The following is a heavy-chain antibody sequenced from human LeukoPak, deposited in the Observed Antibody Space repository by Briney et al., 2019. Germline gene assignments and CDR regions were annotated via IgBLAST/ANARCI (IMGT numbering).Heavy chain of an antibody. D-gene: IGHD3-10*01. J-gene: IGHJ4*02. CDR2: IYYSGST. CDR1: GGSISSGGYY. V-gene: IGHV4-31*03. Sequence: SETLSLTCTVSGGSISSGGYYWSWIRQHPGKGLEWIGYIYYSGSTYYNPSLKSRVTISVDTSKNQFSLKLSSVTAADTAVYYCACYGSGSYSPPEIDYWGQGTLVTVSS. CDR3: ACYGSGSYSPPEIDY.